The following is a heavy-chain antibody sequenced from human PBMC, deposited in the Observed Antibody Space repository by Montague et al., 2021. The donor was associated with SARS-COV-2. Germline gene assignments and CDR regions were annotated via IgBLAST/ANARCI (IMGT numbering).Heavy chain of an antibody. CDR2: INHSGST. CDR1: GGSFSGYY. CDR3: ARAPDYYIVTGDLTEGFDF. J-gene: IGHJ4*02. D-gene: IGHD3-9*01. Sequence: SETLSLTCAVYGGSFSGYYWSWIRQPPGKGLEWIGEINHSGSTNYNPSLKSRVTISVDTSKSQFSLKVSSVTAADTAVYFCARAPDYYIVTGDLTEGFDFWGQGTLVTVSS. V-gene: IGHV4-34*01.